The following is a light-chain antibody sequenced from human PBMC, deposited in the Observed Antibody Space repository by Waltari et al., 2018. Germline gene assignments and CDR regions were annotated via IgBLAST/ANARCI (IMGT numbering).Light chain of an antibody. V-gene: IGKV3-15*01. CDR3: QHYSNWPPWT. CDR1: QSITIN. CDR2: GAS. J-gene: IGKJ1*01. Sequence: EIVLTQSPATLSVSPGARATLSCRASQSITINLAWYQHNPGQAPSLLIYGASTRATGIPSRFSGSGSGTEFTLTISSLQSEDFAVYYCQHYSNWPPWTFGQGTKVEMK.